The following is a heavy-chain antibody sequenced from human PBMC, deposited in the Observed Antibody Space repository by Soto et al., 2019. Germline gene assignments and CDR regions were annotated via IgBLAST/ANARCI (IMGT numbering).Heavy chain of an antibody. D-gene: IGHD4-17*01. CDR2: IIPILGIA. V-gene: IGHV1-69*04. J-gene: IGHJ4*02. Sequence: SVKVSCKASGGTFSSYTISWVRQAPGQGLEWMGRIIPILGIANYAQKFQGRVTITADKSTSTAYMELSSLRSEDTAVYYCVREAVGDYRPDYWGQGTLVTVSS. CDR1: GGTFSSYT. CDR3: VREAVGDYRPDY.